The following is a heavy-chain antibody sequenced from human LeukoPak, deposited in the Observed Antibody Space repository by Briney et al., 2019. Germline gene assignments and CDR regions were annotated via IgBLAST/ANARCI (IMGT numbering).Heavy chain of an antibody. CDR2: MNPNSGNT. J-gene: IGHJ3*02. V-gene: IGHV1-8*01. CDR3: ARDPLYGDYTRRAFDI. Sequence: ASVKVSCKASGYTFTSYDINWVRRATGQGLEWMGWMNPNSGNTGYAQKFQGRVTMTRNTSISTAYMELSSLRSEDTAVYYCARDPLYGDYTRRAFDIWGQGTMVTVSS. D-gene: IGHD4-17*01. CDR1: GYTFTSYD.